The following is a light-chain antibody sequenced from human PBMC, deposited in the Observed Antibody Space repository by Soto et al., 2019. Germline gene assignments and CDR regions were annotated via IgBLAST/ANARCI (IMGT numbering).Light chain of an antibody. CDR1: QSLSSSY. CDR3: QQFNNSPPRT. CDR2: GAS. J-gene: IGKJ4*02. Sequence: EIVLTQSPGTLSLSPGERATLSCRASQSLSSSYLAWYQQKPGQAPRLLIYGASSRATGIPDRFSGSGSGTDFTLTISRLEPDDFAVYYWQQFNNSPPRTFGGGTKVEIK. V-gene: IGKV3-20*01.